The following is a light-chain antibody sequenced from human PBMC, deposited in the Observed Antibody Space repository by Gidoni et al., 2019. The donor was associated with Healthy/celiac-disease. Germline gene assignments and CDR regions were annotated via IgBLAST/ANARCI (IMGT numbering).Light chain of an antibody. CDR1: QSISSY. J-gene: IGKJ4*01. Sequence: DIQMTQSPSSLSASVGDRVTITCRASQSISSYLNWYQQKPGKAPKLLIYAASSLQSGVPSRFRGSGSGTDFSPPISSLQAEDVSTYYCQQSYSTSHLTFGGGTKVEIK. CDR3: QQSYSTSHLT. V-gene: IGKV1-39*01. CDR2: AAS.